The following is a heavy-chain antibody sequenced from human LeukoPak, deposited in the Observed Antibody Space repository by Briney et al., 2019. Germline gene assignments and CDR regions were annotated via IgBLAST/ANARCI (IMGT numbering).Heavy chain of an antibody. CDR1: GGSISSSSYY. CDR3: ARRLLGYDILTGRRSTPYYFDY. Sequence: SETLSLTCTVSGGSISSSSYYWGWIRQPPGKGLEWIGSIYYSGSTYYNPSLKSRVTISVDTSKNQFSLKLSSVTAADTAVYYCARRLLGYDILTGRRSTPYYFDYWGQGTLVTVSS. CDR2: IYYSGST. V-gene: IGHV4-39*01. D-gene: IGHD3-9*01. J-gene: IGHJ4*02.